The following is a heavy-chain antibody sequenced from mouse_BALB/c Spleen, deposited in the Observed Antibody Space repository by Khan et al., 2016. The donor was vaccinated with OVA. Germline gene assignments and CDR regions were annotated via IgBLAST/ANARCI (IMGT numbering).Heavy chain of an antibody. D-gene: IGHD1-3*01. V-gene: IGHV2-9*02. CDR3: ARLEDI. Sequence: VQLQESGPGLVAPSQSLSITCTVSGFSLTSYGVHWVRQPPGQGLEWLGVILAGGSTNYNSALMSRLSNSKDNTKGQVFLKMNSLQTDDTALYYWARLEDIWGEGTTLTVSS. CDR2: ILAGGST. J-gene: IGHJ2*01. CDR1: GFSLTSYG.